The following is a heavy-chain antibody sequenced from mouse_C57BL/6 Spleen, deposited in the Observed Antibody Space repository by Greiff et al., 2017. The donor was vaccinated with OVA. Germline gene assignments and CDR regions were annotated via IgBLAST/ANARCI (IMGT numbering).Heavy chain of an antibody. V-gene: IGHV1-50*01. CDR3: ARKNYSRGEDY. J-gene: IGHJ2*01. D-gene: IGHD2-5*01. CDR1: GYTFTSYW. Sequence: QVQLQQPGAELVKPGASVKLSCKASGYTFTSYWMQWVKQRPGQGLEWIGEIDPSDSYTNYNQKFKGKATLTVDTSSSTAYMQLSSLTSEDSAVYYCARKNYSRGEDYWGQGTTLTVSS. CDR2: IDPSDSYT.